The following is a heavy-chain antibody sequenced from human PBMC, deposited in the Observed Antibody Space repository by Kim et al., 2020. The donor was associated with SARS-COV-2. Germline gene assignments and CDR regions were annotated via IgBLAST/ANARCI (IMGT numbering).Heavy chain of an antibody. Sequence: DSVKGRFTISRDNSKNTLYLQMNSLRAEDTAVYYCARAVGYGSGRYGMDVWGQGTTVTVSS. D-gene: IGHD3-10*01. CDR3: ARAVGYGSGRYGMDV. J-gene: IGHJ6*02. V-gene: IGHV3-30*07.